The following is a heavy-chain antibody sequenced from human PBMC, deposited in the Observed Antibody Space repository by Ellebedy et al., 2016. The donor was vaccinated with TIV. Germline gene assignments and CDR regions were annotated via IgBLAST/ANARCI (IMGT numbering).Heavy chain of an antibody. V-gene: IGHV3-7*01. J-gene: IGHJ5*01. CDR2: IYQDGSQK. CDR1: GFSFRNYW. Sequence: GESLKISCAASGFSFRNYWMGWVRQAPGKGLEWVANIYQDGSQKYYVDSVQGRFTISRDNAKNSLYLQINSLKVEDTAVYYCARRGSYGDYAVQINNWFDSWGQGTLVTVYS. CDR3: ARRGSYGDYAVQINNWFDS. D-gene: IGHD4-17*01.